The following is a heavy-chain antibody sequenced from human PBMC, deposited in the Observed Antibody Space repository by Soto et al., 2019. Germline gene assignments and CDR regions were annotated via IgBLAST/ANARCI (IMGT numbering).Heavy chain of an antibody. J-gene: IGHJ4*02. Sequence: PEVSLRLSCTASGFTFGDYAMSWVRQPPEKGLEWVGFIRSKAYGGTTEYAASVKGRFTISRDDSKSIAYLQMNSLKTEDTAVYYCTKREAYSSGWYVLAYWGQGTLVTVSS. CDR2: IRSKAYGGTT. V-gene: IGHV3-49*04. CDR3: TKREAYSSGWYVLAY. CDR1: GFTFGDYA. D-gene: IGHD6-19*01.